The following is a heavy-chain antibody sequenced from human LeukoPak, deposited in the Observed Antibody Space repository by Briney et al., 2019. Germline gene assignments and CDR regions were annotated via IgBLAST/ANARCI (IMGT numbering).Heavy chain of an antibody. CDR3: AREESSGYSHY. V-gene: IGHV1-2*02. D-gene: IGHD3-22*01. CDR1: GYTFTGYY. J-gene: IGHJ4*02. Sequence: ASVKVSCKASGYTFTGYYMHWVRQAPGQGLEWMGWVNPNSGGTNYAQKFQRRGTMTRDTSISTAYMELSRLRSEDTAVYYCAREESSGYSHYWGQGTLVTVPS. CDR2: VNPNSGGT.